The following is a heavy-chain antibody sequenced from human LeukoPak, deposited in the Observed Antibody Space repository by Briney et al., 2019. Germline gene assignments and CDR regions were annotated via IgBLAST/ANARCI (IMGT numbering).Heavy chain of an antibody. CDR2: ITGSGGNT. V-gene: IGHV3-23*01. Sequence: GGSLRLSCAASGFIFSNYAMGWGRQAPGKGLEWVSSITGSGGNTYYADSVKGRLTFSRDNSKNTLHLQMKSLRAEDTAGYYCVRGLDYFDYWGQGTQLSVSS. CDR3: VRGLDYFDY. CDR1: GFIFSNYA. J-gene: IGHJ4*02. D-gene: IGHD6-6*01.